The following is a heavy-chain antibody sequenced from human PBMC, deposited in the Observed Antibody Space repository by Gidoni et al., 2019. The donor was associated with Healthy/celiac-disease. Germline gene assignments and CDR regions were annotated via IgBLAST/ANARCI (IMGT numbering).Heavy chain of an antibody. V-gene: IGHV4-39*01. CDR2: IYYSGST. J-gene: IGHJ4*02. Sequence: QLQLQESGPGLVKPSETLSLTCTVSGGSISSSSYYLGWIRQPPGKGLEWIGRIYYSGSTYYNPYLKSRVTISVDTSKNQFSLKLSSVTDADTAVDYCARLDGGNSGDYWGQGTLVTVSS. D-gene: IGHD2-21*02. CDR1: GGSISSSSYY. CDR3: ARLDGGNSGDY.